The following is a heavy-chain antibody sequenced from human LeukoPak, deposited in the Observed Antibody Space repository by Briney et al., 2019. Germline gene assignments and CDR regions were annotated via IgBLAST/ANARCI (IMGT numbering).Heavy chain of an antibody. V-gene: IGHV4-34*01. D-gene: IGHD2-15*01. J-gene: IGHJ6*02. CDR1: GGSFSGYY. Sequence: SETLPLTCAVYGGSFSGYYWSWIRQPPGKGLEWIGEINHSGSTNYNPSLKSRVTISVDTSKNQFSLKLSSVTAADTAVYYCARKPGYCSGGSCYSGGYYYYGMDVWGQGTTVTVSS. CDR2: INHSGST. CDR3: ARKPGYCSGGSCYSGGYYYYGMDV.